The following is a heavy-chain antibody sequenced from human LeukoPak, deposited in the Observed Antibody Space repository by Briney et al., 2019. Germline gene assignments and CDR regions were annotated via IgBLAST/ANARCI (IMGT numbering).Heavy chain of an antibody. CDR3: ARVRDSSGYYNY. J-gene: IGHJ4*02. D-gene: IGHD3-22*01. CDR2: ISAYNGNT. CDR1: GYTFTSCG. V-gene: IGHV1-18*01. Sequence: ASVKVSCKASGYTFTSCGISWVRQAPGQGLEWMGWISAYNGNTNYAQKPQGRVTMTTDTSTSTAYMELRSLRSDDTAVYYCARVRDSSGYYNYWGQGTLVTVSS.